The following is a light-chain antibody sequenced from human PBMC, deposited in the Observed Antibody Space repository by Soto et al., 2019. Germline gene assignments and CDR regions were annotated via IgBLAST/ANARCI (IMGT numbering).Light chain of an antibody. CDR2: DVT. J-gene: IGLJ1*01. Sequence: QSALTQPASVSGSPGQSITISCTGTSSDIGGYNFVSSYQPHPGQAPTLLIYDVTNRPSGVSNRLSSSKSGNTASLTIAELQDADEADYYCTSYISDITYVFGTGTKLTVL. CDR3: TSYISDITYV. V-gene: IGLV2-14*03. CDR1: SSDIGGYNF.